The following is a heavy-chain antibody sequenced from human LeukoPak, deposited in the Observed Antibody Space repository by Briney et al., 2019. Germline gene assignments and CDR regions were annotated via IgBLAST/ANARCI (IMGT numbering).Heavy chain of an antibody. J-gene: IGHJ4*02. CDR2: ISGSGGST. Sequence: GGSLRLSCAASGFTFSSYAMSWVRQAPGKGLEWVSAISGSGGSTYYADSVKGRFTISRDNSKNTLYLQMNSLRAEDTAVYYCARGKEPVAGSLSHFDYWGQGTLVTVSS. CDR3: ARGKEPVAGSLSHFDY. CDR1: GFTFSSYA. D-gene: IGHD6-19*01. V-gene: IGHV3-23*01.